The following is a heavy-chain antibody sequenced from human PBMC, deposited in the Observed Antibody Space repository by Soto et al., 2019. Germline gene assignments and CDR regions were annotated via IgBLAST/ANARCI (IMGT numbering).Heavy chain of an antibody. J-gene: IGHJ6*02. Sequence: PGESLRISWKGSGYIFSSYWIAWVRQMPGKGLEWMGIIYPGDSVTRYSPSFQGQVTISADKSINTAYLQWSTLKASDTAMYYCASSGDSYDCSGYGFGIGSEHFLDVWGQGTTVTVSS. V-gene: IGHV5-51*01. D-gene: IGHD3-22*01. CDR2: IYPGDSVT. CDR3: ASSGDSYDCSGYGFGIGSEHFLDV. CDR1: GYIFSSYW.